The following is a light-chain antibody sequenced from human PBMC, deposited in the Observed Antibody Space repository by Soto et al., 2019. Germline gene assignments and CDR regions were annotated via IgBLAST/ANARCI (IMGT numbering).Light chain of an antibody. J-gene: IGKJ5*01. CDR2: DTS. CDR1: QNVDIY. CDR3: QQRRNWPPIT. V-gene: IGKV3-11*01. Sequence: EVVLTQSPATLSLSPGERATISCRASQNVDIYLAWYQQKPGQAPRLLIYDTSNRAADIPARFSGSGSGTDFTLTICYLEPEDFATYYCQQRRNWPPITFGQGTRLEIK.